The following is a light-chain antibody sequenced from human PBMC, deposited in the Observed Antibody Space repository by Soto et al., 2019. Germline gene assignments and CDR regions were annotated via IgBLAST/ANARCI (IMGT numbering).Light chain of an antibody. CDR2: RVS. J-gene: IGKJ3*01. V-gene: IGKV2-30*01. CDR3: MQAVYWPFT. CDR1: QSLVYSDGQTY. Sequence: DIVLTQSPLLLPVTLGQPASISCTSSQSLVYSDGQTYLSWFQQRPGQSPRRLIYRVSNRDTGVPVRFSASGSGTDFTLKISRVEAEDVAVYFCMQAVYWPFTFGPGTKGDI.